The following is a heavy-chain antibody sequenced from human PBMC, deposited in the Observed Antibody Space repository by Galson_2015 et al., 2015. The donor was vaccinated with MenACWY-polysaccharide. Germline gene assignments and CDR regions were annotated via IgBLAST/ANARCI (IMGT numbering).Heavy chain of an antibody. J-gene: IGHJ5*02. V-gene: IGHV1-3*01. CDR3: ARDRATHGPGSGLFGP. Sequence: SVKVSCKASGYTFTTSAIHWVRQAPGQRLEWMGWINAGNDDTKYSQNFQGRVSITTDTSTSTVYMELSSLRFEDTAVYYCARDRATHGPGSGLFGPWGQGTQVIVSS. CDR1: GYTFTTSA. CDR2: INAGNDDT. D-gene: IGHD3-10*01.